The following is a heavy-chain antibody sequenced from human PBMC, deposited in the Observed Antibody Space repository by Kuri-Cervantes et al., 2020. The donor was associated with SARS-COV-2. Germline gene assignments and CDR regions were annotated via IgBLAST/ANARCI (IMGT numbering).Heavy chain of an antibody. V-gene: IGHV3-23*01. CDR1: GFTFSSYA. Sequence: GESLKISCAASGFTFSSYAMSWVRQAPGKGLEWVSAISGSGGSTYYADSVKGRFTISRDNPKNTLYLQMNSLRAEDTAVYYCAKDLAHSGSYYNHWGFDYWGQGTLVTVSS. CDR2: ISGSGGST. J-gene: IGHJ4*02. D-gene: IGHD1-26*01. CDR3: AKDLAHSGSYYNHWGFDY.